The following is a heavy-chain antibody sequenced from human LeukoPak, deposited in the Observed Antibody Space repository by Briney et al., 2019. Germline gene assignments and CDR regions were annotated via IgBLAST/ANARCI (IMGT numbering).Heavy chain of an antibody. CDR3: ARGSPLWFGELFPPYFDY. D-gene: IGHD3-10*01. CDR2: ISSSSSTI. J-gene: IGHJ4*02. CDR1: GFTFSSYS. V-gene: IGHV3-48*01. Sequence: GGSLRLSCAASGFTFSSYSMNWVRQAPGKGLEWVSYISSSSSTIYYADSVKGRFTISRDNAKNSLYLQMNSLRAEDTAVYHCARGSPLWFGELFPPYFDYWGQGTLVTVSS.